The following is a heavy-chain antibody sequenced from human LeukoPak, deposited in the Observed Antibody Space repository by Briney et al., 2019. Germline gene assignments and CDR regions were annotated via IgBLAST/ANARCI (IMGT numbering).Heavy chain of an antibody. J-gene: IGHJ4*02. Sequence: GASVKVSCKASGYTFTSYGISWVRQAPGQGLEWMGWINPNSGGTNYAQKFQGRVTMTRDTSISTAYMELSRLRSDDTAVYYCARGRRVPQQLVGDYWGQGTLVTVSS. CDR2: INPNSGGT. D-gene: IGHD6-13*01. CDR1: GYTFTSYG. V-gene: IGHV1-2*02. CDR3: ARGRRVPQQLVGDY.